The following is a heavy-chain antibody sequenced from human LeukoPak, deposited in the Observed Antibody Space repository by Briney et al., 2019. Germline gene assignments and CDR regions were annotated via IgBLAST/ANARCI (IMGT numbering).Heavy chain of an antibody. J-gene: IGHJ6*04. V-gene: IGHV3-23*01. CDR1: GFTFSSYW. D-gene: IGHD3-3*01. CDR2: ISGSGGST. Sequence: GGSLRLSCAASGFTFSSYWMSWVRQAPGKGLEWVSAISGSGGSTYYADSVKGRFTISRDNSKNTLYLQMNSLRAEDTAVYYCAKRPFDFWSGYLDVWGKGTTVTVSS. CDR3: AKRPFDFWSGYLDV.